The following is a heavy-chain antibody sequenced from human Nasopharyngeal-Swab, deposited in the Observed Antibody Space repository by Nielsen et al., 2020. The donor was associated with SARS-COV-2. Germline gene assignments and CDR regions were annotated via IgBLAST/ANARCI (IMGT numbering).Heavy chain of an antibody. Sequence: GESLKISCAASGFTFSSYEMNWVRQAPGKGLEWVSYISSSGSTIYYADSVKGRFTISRDNSKNTLYLQMNSLRAEDTAVYYCAKDRGNLGYSSGWCDYWGQGTLVTVSS. CDR1: GFTFSSYE. D-gene: IGHD6-19*01. CDR3: AKDRGNLGYSSGWCDY. J-gene: IGHJ4*02. V-gene: IGHV3-48*03. CDR2: ISSSGSTI.